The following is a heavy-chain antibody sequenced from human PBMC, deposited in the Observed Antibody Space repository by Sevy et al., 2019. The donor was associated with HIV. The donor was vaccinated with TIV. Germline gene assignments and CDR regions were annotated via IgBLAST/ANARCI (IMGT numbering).Heavy chain of an antibody. CDR3: ARDNEPGSNYDFWSGYYDYAFDI. J-gene: IGHJ3*02. CDR1: GFTFSSYS. D-gene: IGHD3-3*01. Sequence: GESLKISCAASGFTFSSYSMNWVRQAPGKGLEWVSSISSSSSYIYYADSVKGRFTISRDNAKNSLYLQMNSLRVEDTAVYYCARDNEPGSNYDFWSGYYDYAFDIWGQGTMVTVSS. CDR2: ISSSSSYI. V-gene: IGHV3-21*01.